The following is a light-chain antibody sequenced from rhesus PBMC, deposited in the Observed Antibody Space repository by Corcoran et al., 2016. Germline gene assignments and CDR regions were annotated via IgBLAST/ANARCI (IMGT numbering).Light chain of an antibody. V-gene: IGKV1-22*01. CDR1: QSISDW. CDR2: KAS. CDR3: LQYSSSPLT. J-gene: IGKJ4*01. Sequence: DIQMTQSPSSLSASVGDTVTITCRASQSISDWLDWYQQKPGKAPKLLIYKASSLQSGVPSRFSGSGSGTDFTLTIRSLQPEDFATYYCLQYSSSPLTFGGGTKVEIK.